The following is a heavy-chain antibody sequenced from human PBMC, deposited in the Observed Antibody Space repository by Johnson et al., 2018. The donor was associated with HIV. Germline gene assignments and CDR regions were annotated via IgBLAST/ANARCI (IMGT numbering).Heavy chain of an antibody. Sequence: VQLVESGGGVVQPGRSLRLSCAASGFTFSSYDMHWVRQATGKGLEWVSAIGTAGDTYYPGSVKGRFTISRDSSKNSLYLQMNSLRAEDTALYYCARDISSGYHAFDIWGQGTMVTVSS. D-gene: IGHD3-22*01. CDR2: IGTAGDT. V-gene: IGHV3-13*01. CDR1: GFTFSSYD. CDR3: ARDISSGYHAFDI. J-gene: IGHJ3*02.